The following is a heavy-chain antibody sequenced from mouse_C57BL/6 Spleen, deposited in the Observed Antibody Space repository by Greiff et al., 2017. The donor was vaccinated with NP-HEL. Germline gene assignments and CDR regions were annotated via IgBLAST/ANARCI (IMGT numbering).Heavy chain of an antibody. CDR1: GYSITSGYD. CDR3: ARGPYYFDY. CDR2: ISYSGST. Sequence: DVHLVESGPGMVKPSQSLSLTCTVTGYSITSGYDWHWIRHFPGNKLEWMGYISYSGSTNYNPSLKSRISITHDTSKNHFFLKLNSVTTEDTATYYCARGPYYFDYWGQGTTLTVSS. V-gene: IGHV3-1*01. J-gene: IGHJ2*01.